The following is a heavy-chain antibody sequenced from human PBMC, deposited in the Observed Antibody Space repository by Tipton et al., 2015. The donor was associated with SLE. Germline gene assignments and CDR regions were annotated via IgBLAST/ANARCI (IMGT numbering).Heavy chain of an antibody. CDR3: ARRSASRSYYNAYYYDYMDV. CDR1: GGSLSGYW. D-gene: IGHD3-10*01. CDR2: IYPTGRT. V-gene: IGHV4-34*01. Sequence: TLSLTCTVYGGSLSGYWWSWIRQSPGKGLEWIGEIYPTGRTDYNPSLMSRVTISVDTSQNQFSLRLTSVTAADTAVYFCARRSASRSYYNAYYYDYMDVWGKGTTVTVSS. J-gene: IGHJ6*03.